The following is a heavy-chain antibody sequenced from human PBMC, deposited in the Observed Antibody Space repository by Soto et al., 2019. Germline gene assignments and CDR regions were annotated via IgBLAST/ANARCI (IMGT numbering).Heavy chain of an antibody. J-gene: IGHJ4*02. CDR3: ARAVLWFGELFQLTPDLDY. CDR2: ISYDGSNK. CDR1: GFTFSSYA. Sequence: ESGGGVVQPGRSLRLSCAASGFTFSSYAMQWVRQAPGKGLEWVAVISYDGSNKYYADSVKGRFTISRDNSKNTLYLQMNSLRAEDTAVYYCARAVLWFGELFQLTPDLDYWGQGTLVTVSS. V-gene: IGHV3-30-3*01. D-gene: IGHD3-10*01.